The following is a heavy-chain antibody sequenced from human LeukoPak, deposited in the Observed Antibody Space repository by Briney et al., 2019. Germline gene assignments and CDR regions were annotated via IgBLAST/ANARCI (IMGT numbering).Heavy chain of an antibody. CDR2: VFNGGST. CDR1: GSSINSHY. CDR3: ASRPADSTWFGVFDY. J-gene: IGHJ4*02. D-gene: IGHD3-10*01. V-gene: IGHV4-59*11. Sequence: SETLSLICSVSGSSINSHYWSWIRQSPGKGLGWIGYVFNGGSTNYNPSLKSRVTMSLDTSRDQFPLRLSSVTAADTAIYYCASRPADSTWFGVFDYWSQGTLVTVSS.